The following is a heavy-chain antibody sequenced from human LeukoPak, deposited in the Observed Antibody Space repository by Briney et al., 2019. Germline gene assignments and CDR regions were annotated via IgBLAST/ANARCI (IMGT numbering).Heavy chain of an antibody. Sequence: PSETLSLTCTVSGGSISSYYWSWIRQPPGKGLEWIGYIYYSGSTNYNPSLKSRVTISVDTSKNQFSLKLSSVTAADTAVYYCARSVYCSGGSCLYGMDVWGQGTTVTDSS. D-gene: IGHD2-15*01. CDR2: IYYSGST. J-gene: IGHJ6*02. CDR3: ARSVYCSGGSCLYGMDV. CDR1: GGSISSYY. V-gene: IGHV4-59*08.